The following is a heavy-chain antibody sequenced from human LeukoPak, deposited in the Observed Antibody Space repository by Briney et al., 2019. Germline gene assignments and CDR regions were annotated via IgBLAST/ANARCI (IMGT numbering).Heavy chain of an antibody. CDR3: ARDLSPRYYYDSRGGFGRAY. V-gene: IGHV3-7*03. CDR2: INKDGSVK. D-gene: IGHD3-22*01. CDR1: EFAFSNYF. Sequence: GGSLRLSCAASEFAFSNYFLSWVRQAPGKGLEWVATINKDGSVKYHLASVKGRFTISRDNAKNSLYLQMDSLRAEDTAVYYCARDLSPRYYYDSRGGFGRAYWGQGTLVTVSS. J-gene: IGHJ4*02.